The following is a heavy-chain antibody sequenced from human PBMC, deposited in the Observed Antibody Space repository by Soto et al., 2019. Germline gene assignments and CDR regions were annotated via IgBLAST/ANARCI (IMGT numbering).Heavy chain of an antibody. CDR3: ARSPGDTAMVYYYYYGMDV. D-gene: IGHD5-18*01. Sequence: ASVKVSCKASGGTFSSYAISWVRQAPGQGLEWMGGIIPIFGTANYAQKFQGRVTITADESTSTAYMELSSLRSEDTAVYYCARSPGDTAMVYYYYYGMDVWGQGTTVTVSS. J-gene: IGHJ6*02. CDR2: IIPIFGTA. CDR1: GGTFSSYA. V-gene: IGHV1-69*13.